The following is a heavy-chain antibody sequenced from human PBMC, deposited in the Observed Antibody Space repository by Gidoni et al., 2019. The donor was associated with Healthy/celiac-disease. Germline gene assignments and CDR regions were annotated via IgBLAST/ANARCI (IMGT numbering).Heavy chain of an antibody. CDR2: ITQDGSEK. J-gene: IGHJ5*02. D-gene: IGHD4-17*01. V-gene: IGHV3-7*01. Sequence: EVQLVESGGGLVQPGGSLSLSCAASGFRSSSYWMSWVRQAQGQGLEWVANITQDGSEKCYVDSVKGRFTISRNNAKNSLYLQMNSLRAEDTAVYYCARHDYGDPNWFDPWGQGTLVTVSS. CDR3: ARHDYGDPNWFDP. CDR1: GFRSSSYW.